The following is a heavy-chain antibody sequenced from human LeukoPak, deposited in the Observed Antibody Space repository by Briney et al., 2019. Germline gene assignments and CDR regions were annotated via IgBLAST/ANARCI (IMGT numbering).Heavy chain of an antibody. D-gene: IGHD3-16*01. CDR3: AKQEGWGKRIDY. Sequence: GGSLRLSCAASGFTFSSYAMSRVRQAPGKGLEWVSAISGSGGSTYYADSVKGRFTISRDNSKNTLYLQMNSLRAEDTAVYYCAKQEGWGKRIDYWGQGTLVTVSS. CDR2: ISGSGGST. CDR1: GFTFSSYA. J-gene: IGHJ4*02. V-gene: IGHV3-23*01.